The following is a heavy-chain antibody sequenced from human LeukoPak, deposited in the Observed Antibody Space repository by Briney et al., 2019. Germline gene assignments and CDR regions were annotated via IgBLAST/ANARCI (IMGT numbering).Heavy chain of an antibody. CDR1: GGSISSYY. D-gene: IGHD6-6*01. CDR3: ASIYSSSSRRVDY. V-gene: IGHV4-59*01. Sequence: TSETLSLTCTVSGGSISSYYWSWIRQPPGKGLEWIGYIYYSGSTNYNPSLKSRVTISVDTSKNQFSLKLSSVTAADTAVYHCASIYSSSSRRVDYWGQGTLVTVSS. J-gene: IGHJ4*02. CDR2: IYYSGST.